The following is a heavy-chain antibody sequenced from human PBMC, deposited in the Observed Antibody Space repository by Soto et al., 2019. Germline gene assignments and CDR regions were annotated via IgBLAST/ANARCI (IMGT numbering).Heavy chain of an antibody. CDR1: GYSFTTYW. J-gene: IGHJ6*02. CDR2: IYPGDSDT. D-gene: IGHD3-22*01. Sequence: GESLKISCQISGYSFTTYWVAWVRQMPGKGLEWMGIIYPGDSDTRYSPSFQGQVIISADKSIKTAYLQWSSLKASDTAMYYCAKYQRAMIVVVITTGGMDVWGQGTTVTVSS. CDR3: AKYQRAMIVVVITTGGMDV. V-gene: IGHV5-51*01.